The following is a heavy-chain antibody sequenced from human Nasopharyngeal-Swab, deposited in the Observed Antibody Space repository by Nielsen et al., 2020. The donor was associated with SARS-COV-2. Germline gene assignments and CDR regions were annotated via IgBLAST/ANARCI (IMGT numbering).Heavy chain of an antibody. V-gene: IGHV3-11*05. D-gene: IGHD1-26*01. J-gene: IGHJ3*02. Sequence: RQAPGKGLEWVAYISSTSSHTNYADSVKGRFTISRDNAKNSLYLQMDSLRAEDTAVYYCARVGSRGGNAFDIWGQGTMVTVSS. CDR2: ISSTSSHT. CDR3: ARVGSRGGNAFDI.